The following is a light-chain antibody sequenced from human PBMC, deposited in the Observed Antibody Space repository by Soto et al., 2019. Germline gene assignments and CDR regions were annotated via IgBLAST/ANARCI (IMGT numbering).Light chain of an antibody. Sequence: DIQMTQSPSTLSASVGDRVTITCRASQILLRSLAWYQQKAGKAPKLLIYDASNLQSGVPSRFSGSGSGTEFTLTISGLQPDDFATYYCQQYIAYSYSFGQGTKLEIK. J-gene: IGKJ2*01. CDR2: DAS. CDR3: QQYIAYSYS. CDR1: QILLRS. V-gene: IGKV1-5*01.